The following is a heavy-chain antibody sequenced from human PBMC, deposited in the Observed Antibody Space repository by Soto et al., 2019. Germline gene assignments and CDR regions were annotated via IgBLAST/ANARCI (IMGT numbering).Heavy chain of an antibody. Sequence: PGESLMISCKGSGYSFTSYWISWVRQMPGKGLEWMGRIDPSDSYTNYSPSFQGHVTIAADKSISTAYLQWSSLKASDTAMYYCARHGPIRGYSSSWYSYYYGMDVWGQGTTVTVSS. CDR3: ARHGPIRGYSSSWYSYYYGMDV. D-gene: IGHD6-13*01. J-gene: IGHJ6*02. CDR1: GYSFTSYW. CDR2: IDPSDSYT. V-gene: IGHV5-10-1*01.